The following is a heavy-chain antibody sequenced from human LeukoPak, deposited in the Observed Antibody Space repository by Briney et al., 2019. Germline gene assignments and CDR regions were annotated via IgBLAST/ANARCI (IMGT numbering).Heavy chain of an antibody. CDR3: ARRGVAGREEFDY. D-gene: IGHD6-19*01. CDR1: GGSFSGYY. J-gene: IGHJ4*02. V-gene: IGHV4-34*01. CDR2: INHSGST. Sequence: PSETLSLTCAVYGGSFSGYYWSWIRQPPGKGLEWIGEINHSGSTNYNPSLKSRVTISVDTSKNQFSLKLSTVTAADTAMYYCARRGVAGREEFDYWGQGTLVTVSS.